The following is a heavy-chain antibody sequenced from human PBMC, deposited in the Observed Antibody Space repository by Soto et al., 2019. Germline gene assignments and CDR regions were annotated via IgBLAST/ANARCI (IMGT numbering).Heavy chain of an antibody. CDR3: ARDRYYDFWSGYYSFDY. V-gene: IGHV3-30-3*01. J-gene: IGHJ4*02. Sequence: QVQLVESGGGVVQPGRSLRLSCVASGFAFSSYAMYWVRQAPGKGLECVALLSFVVSNKYYADSVKGRFTISRDNAKNSLYLQMNSLRDEDTAVYYCARDRYYDFWSGYYSFDYWGQGTLVTVSS. D-gene: IGHD3-3*01. CDR2: LSFVVSNK. CDR1: GFAFSSYA.